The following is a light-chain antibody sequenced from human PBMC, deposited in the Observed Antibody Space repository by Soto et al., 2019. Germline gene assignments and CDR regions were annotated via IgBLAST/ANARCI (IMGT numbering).Light chain of an antibody. CDR2: KVS. J-gene: IGKJ5*01. CDR3: MQGTHWPPIT. V-gene: IGKV2-30*01. Sequence: DVVLTQSPLSLPVTLGQPASISCRSTQSLVYSDGNIYLNWFQQRPGQSPRRLIYKVSNRDSGVPDRFSGSGSCTDFTLKISRVEAEYVGVYYCMQGTHWPPITFGQGTRLEIK. CDR1: QSLVYSDGNIY.